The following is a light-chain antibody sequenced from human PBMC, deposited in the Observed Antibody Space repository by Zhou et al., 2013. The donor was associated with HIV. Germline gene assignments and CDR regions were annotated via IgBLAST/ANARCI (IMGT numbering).Light chain of an antibody. CDR2: DSF. Sequence: IVMTQSPATLSVSPGERATLSCRASQSVSRNLAWYQQKPGQAPRLLINDSFNRATGIPARFSGSGSGTDFTLTISRLEPEDFAVYYCQQYGNSPRTFGQGTKLEIK. V-gene: IGKV3D-15*02. J-gene: IGKJ2*01. CDR3: QQYGNSPRT. CDR1: QSVSRN.